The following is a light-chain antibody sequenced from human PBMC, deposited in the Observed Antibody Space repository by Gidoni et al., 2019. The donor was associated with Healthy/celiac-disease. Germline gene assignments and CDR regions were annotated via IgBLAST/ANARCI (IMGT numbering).Light chain of an antibody. Sequence: VIWMTQSPSLLSASTGDRVTISRRMSQGISSYLACYQQKPGKAHELLIYSASTLQSGVPSRFSGSVSGTDFTLTISCLQSEDFATYYCQQYYSFPRTFGPGTKVDIK. CDR1: QGISSY. J-gene: IGKJ3*01. V-gene: IGKV1D-8*01. CDR3: QQYYSFPRT. CDR2: SAS.